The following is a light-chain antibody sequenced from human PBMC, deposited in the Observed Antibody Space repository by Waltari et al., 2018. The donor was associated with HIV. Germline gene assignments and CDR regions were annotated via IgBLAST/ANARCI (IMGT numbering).Light chain of an antibody. CDR3: QQTYGSPRS. CDR1: QNIGRY. CDR2: AAS. Sequence: DIPMTQSPSSLSASIGDSVTITCRTSQNIGRYLNWFQQKSDKAPKHLIYAASILQSGVPSRLSGRCSGTEFTLTINNLQPEDFATYCCQQTYGSPRSFGQGT. J-gene: IGKJ2*01. V-gene: IGKV1-39*01.